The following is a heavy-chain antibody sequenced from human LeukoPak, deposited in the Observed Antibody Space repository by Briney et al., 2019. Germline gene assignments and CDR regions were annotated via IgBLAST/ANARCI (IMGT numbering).Heavy chain of an antibody. CDR1: GFTFSTYG. CDR2: VWYGGSNK. J-gene: IGHJ4*02. CDR3: ARETTQLSIVGATPAPFDY. Sequence: GGSLRLSCAASGFTFSTYGMHWVRQAPGKGLEWVAVVWYGGSNKYYADSVKGRFTISRDNSKNTLYLQMNSLRAEDTAVYYCARETTQLSIVGATPAPFDYWGQGTLVTVSS. D-gene: IGHD1-26*01. V-gene: IGHV3-33*01.